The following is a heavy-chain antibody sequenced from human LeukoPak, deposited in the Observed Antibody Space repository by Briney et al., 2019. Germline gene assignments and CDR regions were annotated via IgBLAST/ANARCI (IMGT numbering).Heavy chain of an antibody. V-gene: IGHV1-69*06. CDR3: ARVTRGYSYGLTTYFDY. CDR1: GGTFSSYA. CDR2: IIPIFGTA. Sequence: GASVTVSCTASGGTFSSYAISWVRQAPGQGLEWMGGIIPIFGTANYAQKFQGRVTITADKSTSTAYMELSSLRSEDTAVYYCARVTRGYSYGLTTYFDYWGQGTLVTVSS. J-gene: IGHJ4*02. D-gene: IGHD5-18*01.